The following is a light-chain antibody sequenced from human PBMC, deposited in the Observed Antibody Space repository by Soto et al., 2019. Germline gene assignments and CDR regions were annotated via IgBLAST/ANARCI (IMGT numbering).Light chain of an antibody. CDR1: SSDVSGYNY. J-gene: IGLJ1*01. CDR3: SSYTTSSTYV. Sequence: QSVLTQPASVSGSPGQSITISCPGTSSDVSGYNYVSWYQQPPCKAPKLMIYDVSNRPSGVFSRFSGSKSGNTASLTISGLQSEDEADYYCSSYTTSSTYVFGTGTEVTV. CDR2: DVS. V-gene: IGLV2-14*01.